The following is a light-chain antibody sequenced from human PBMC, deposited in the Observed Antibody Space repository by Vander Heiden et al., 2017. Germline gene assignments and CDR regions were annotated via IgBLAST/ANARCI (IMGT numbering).Light chain of an antibody. CDR3: QSYDSSLSGWV. CDR2: GNT. Sequence: QSVLTQPPSVSGAPGQRVTISCTGSSSTIGAGYDVHWYQHLPGTAPKILIYGNTNRPSGVPDRCSGSKSGTSASLAITGLQAEDEADYYCQSYDSSLSGWVFGGGTKLTVV. J-gene: IGLJ3*02. CDR1: SSTIGAGYD. V-gene: IGLV1-40*01.